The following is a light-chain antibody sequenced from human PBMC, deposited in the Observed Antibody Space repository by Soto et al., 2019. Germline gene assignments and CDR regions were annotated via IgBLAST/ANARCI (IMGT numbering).Light chain of an antibody. CDR2: EDS. CDR3: HQRSDWPLMS. CDR1: HIVTDY. V-gene: IGKV3-11*01. Sequence: EIVLTQSPGTLSLSPGQRAILSCRASHIVTDYVAWYQQKPGQSPRLLIYEDSKRATGVPIRFSGSGSGTDFTLTISSLEPEDFAIYYCHQRSDWPLMSFGQGTRLEIK. J-gene: IGKJ5*01.